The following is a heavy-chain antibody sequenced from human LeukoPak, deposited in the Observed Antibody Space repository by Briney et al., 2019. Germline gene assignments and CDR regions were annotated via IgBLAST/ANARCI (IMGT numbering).Heavy chain of an antibody. D-gene: IGHD3-10*01. CDR2: IYYSGST. CDR1: GGSISSSTSY. Sequence: PSETLSLTCSVSGGSISSSTSYWGWIRQPPGKGLEWIGTIYYSGSTYYNLSLKSRVTISVDTSKNQFSLKLGSVTAADTAVYYCARQTYGSGSYYNLDCWGQGTLVTVSS. J-gene: IGHJ4*02. V-gene: IGHV4-39*01. CDR3: ARQTYGSGSYYNLDC.